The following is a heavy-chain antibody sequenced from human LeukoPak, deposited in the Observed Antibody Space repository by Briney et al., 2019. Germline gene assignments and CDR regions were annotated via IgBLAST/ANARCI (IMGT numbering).Heavy chain of an antibody. J-gene: IGHJ6*03. CDR1: GCTFSSNY. CDR2: IYSGDST. D-gene: IGHD2/OR15-2a*01. V-gene: IGHV3-53*01. CDR3: ARLIAEYPYYYLDV. Sequence: WGSLRLSCAASGCTFSSNYRSWIRQSPGKGLEWVSVIYSGDSTYYADSVKGRVTIPVDNSKNTVYVQMHTLRAEDRAVYYCARLIAEYPYYYLDVWGKGTKVTVSS.